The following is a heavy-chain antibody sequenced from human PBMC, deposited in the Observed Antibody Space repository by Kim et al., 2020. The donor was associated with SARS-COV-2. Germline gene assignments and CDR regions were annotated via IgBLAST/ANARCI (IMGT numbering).Heavy chain of an antibody. J-gene: IGHJ2*01. CDR2: ISSGSSYI. CDR1: GFTFASYS. D-gene: IGHD6-13*01. CDR3: ARVGAAADVYYYLDF. Sequence: GGSLRLSCTTSGFTFASYSMTWVRQAPGKGLEWVSFISSGSSYIHYADFLQGRFTISRDNAKNTVYLQMNSLRVDDTAVYYCARVGAAADVYYYLDFWGR. V-gene: IGHV3-21*01.